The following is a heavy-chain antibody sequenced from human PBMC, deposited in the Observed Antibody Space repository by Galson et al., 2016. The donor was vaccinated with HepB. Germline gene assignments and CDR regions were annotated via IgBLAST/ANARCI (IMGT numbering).Heavy chain of an antibody. CDR2: ISGSNGKT. J-gene: IGHJ4*02. D-gene: IGHD3-10*01. CDR1: GYSFTKYG. V-gene: IGHV1-18*01. CDR3: ARDDCCRSGSYYVAGDN. Sequence: SVKVSCKASGYSFTKYGISWVRQAPGQGLEWMGWISGSNGKTKYAQKFQGRVTVTTDTPTSTAYLELWSLRPDDTAVYYCARDDCCRSGSYYVAGDNWGQGTLVTVSP.